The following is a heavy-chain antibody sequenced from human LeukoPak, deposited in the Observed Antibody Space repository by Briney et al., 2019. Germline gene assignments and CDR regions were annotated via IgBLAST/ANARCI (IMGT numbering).Heavy chain of an antibody. CDR2: IGTAGDT. CDR3: ARAPTQGWYFDL. J-gene: IGHJ2*01. CDR1: GFTFSSYD. V-gene: IGHV3-13*01. Sequence: GGALRFSCAASGFTFSSYDMHWVRQAPGKGLEWVSAIGTAGDTYYPGSVKGRFTISRENPKNSLYLQMNSLRAGDTAVYYCARAPTQGWYFDLWGRGTLVTVSS.